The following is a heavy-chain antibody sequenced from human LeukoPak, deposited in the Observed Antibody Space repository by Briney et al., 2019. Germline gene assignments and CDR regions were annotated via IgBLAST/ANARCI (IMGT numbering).Heavy chain of an antibody. D-gene: IGHD6-13*01. V-gene: IGHV3-21*01. J-gene: IGHJ3*02. CDR3: ARDPEAAAGPQAAFDI. CDR2: ISSSSSYI. CDR1: GFTFSSYS. Sequence: GGSLRLSCAASGFTFSSYSMNWVRQAPGKGLEWVSSISSSSSYIYYADSVKGRFTISGDNAKNSLYLQMNSLRAEDTAVYYCARDPEAAAGPQAAFDIWGQGTMVTVSS.